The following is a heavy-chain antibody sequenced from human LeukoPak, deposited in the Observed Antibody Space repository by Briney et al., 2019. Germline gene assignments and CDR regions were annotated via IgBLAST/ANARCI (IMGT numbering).Heavy chain of an antibody. D-gene: IGHD4-17*01. CDR3: ARNYYGDPVDY. CDR2: INSDGSST. Sequence: GGSLRLSCAASGFTFSSYWMHWVRQAPGKGLVWVSRINSDGSSTSYADSVKGRFTISRDNAKNSLYLQMNSLRAEDTAVYYCARNYYGDPVDYWGQGTLVTVSS. CDR1: GFTFSSYW. J-gene: IGHJ4*02. V-gene: IGHV3-74*01.